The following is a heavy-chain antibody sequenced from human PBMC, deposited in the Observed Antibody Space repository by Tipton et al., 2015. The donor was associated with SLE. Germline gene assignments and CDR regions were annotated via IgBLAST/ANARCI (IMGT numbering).Heavy chain of an antibody. Sequence: RSLRLSCAASGFTFSSYGMHWVRQAPGKGLEWVAFIRYDGSNKYYADSVKGRFTISRDNSKNTLYLQMNSLRAEDTAVYYCARDLRVGYSGRNWYFDLWGRGTLVTVFS. V-gene: IGHV3-33*01. CDR3: ARDLRVGYSGRNWYFDL. CDR1: GFTFSSYG. CDR2: IRYDGSNK. D-gene: IGHD1-26*01. J-gene: IGHJ2*01.